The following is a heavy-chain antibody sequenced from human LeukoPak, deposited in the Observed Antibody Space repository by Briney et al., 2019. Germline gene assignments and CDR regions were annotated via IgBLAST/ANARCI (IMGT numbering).Heavy chain of an antibody. V-gene: IGHV3-23*01. CDR3: AKDSGYDYVWGSYHMNWFDP. D-gene: IGHD3-16*02. CDR2: ISGSGGST. Sequence: GGSLRLSCAASGFTFSSYAMSWVRQAPGKGPEWVPAISGSGGSTYYADSVKGRFTISRDNSKNTLYLQMNSLRAEDTAVYYCAKDSGYDYVWGSYHMNWFDPWGQGTLVTVSS. CDR1: GFTFSSYA. J-gene: IGHJ5*02.